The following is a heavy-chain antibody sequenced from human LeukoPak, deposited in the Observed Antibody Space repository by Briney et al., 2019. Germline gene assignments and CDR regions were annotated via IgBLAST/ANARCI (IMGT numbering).Heavy chain of an antibody. D-gene: IGHD1-26*01. CDR2: VNKEGTEK. Sequence: PGGSLRLSCAASGFNFSDSRMTWVRQAPGTGLEWVANVNKEGTEKHFLDSVEGRFTISRDNSKNTLYLQMSSLRAEDTAEYHCAKRTARGNAFDTWGQGTVVTVSS. CDR3: AKRTARGNAFDT. V-gene: IGHV3-7*05. CDR1: GFNFSDSR. J-gene: IGHJ3*02.